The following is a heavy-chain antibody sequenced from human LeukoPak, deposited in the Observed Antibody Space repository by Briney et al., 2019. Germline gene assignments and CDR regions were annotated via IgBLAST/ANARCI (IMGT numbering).Heavy chain of an antibody. J-gene: IGHJ4*02. CDR3: ARDSGYCSGGSCYY. V-gene: IGHV3-7*01. Sequence: GGSLRLSCAASGFTFSSYWMSWVRQAPGKGLEWVANIKQDGSEKYYVDSVKGRFTISRDNAKNSLYLQMNSLRAEDTAVYYCARDSGYCSGGSCYYWGQGTLVTVSS. CDR2: IKQDGSEK. CDR1: GFTFSSYW. D-gene: IGHD2-15*01.